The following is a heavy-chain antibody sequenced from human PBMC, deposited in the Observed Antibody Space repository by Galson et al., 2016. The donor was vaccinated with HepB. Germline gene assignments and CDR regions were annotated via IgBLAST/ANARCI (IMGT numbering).Heavy chain of an antibody. CDR1: GFTVSTNY. Sequence: SLRLSCAASGFTVSTNYMSWVRQAPGKGLEWVSVIYGGGSTTYADSVKGRFTISRHNSKNTLYLQMNSLTAGDTAVYYCARGKFDCSGGTCHYYGIDVWGKGATVTVSS. CDR3: ARGKFDCSGGTCHYYGIDV. D-gene: IGHD2-15*01. V-gene: IGHV3-66*01. J-gene: IGHJ6*04. CDR2: IYGGGST.